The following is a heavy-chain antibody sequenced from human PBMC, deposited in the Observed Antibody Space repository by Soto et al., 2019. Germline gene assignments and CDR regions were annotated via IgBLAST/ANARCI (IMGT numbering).Heavy chain of an antibody. J-gene: IGHJ5*02. CDR2: IYYSGST. V-gene: IGHV4-59*01. Sequence: SETLSLTCTVSGGSINYYSWSWIRQPPGKGLEYIGYIYYSGSTNYNPSLKSRVTISVDTSKNQFPLKLSSVTAADTAVYYCGRETLSLSGSYYKNWFDPWGQGTLVTVSS. D-gene: IGHD3-10*01. CDR3: GRETLSLSGSYYKNWFDP. CDR1: GGSINYYS.